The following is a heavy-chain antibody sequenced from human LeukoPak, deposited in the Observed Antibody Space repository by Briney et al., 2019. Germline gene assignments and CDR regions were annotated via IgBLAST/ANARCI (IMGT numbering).Heavy chain of an antibody. CDR1: GGSISSGSYY. Sequence: ASQTLSLTCTVSGGSISSGSYYWSWIRQPAGKGLEWIGRIYTSGSTNYNPSLKSRVTISVDTSKNQFSLKLSSVTAADTAVYYCARDLGLVGARWGQGTLVTVSS. J-gene: IGHJ4*02. CDR3: ARDLGLVGAR. D-gene: IGHD1-26*01. V-gene: IGHV4-61*02. CDR2: IYTSGST.